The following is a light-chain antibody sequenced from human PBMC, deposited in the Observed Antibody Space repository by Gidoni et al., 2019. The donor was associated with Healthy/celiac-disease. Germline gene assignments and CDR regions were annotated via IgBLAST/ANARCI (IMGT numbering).Light chain of an antibody. V-gene: IGLV2-11*01. Sequence: QSALTQPRSVSGSPGQSVTISCTGTSSDVGGYNYVPWYQQHPGKAPKLMIYDVSKRPSGVPDRFSGSKSGNTASLTISGLQAEDEADYYCCSYAGSRREVFGTGTKVTVL. J-gene: IGLJ1*01. CDR3: CSYAGSRREV. CDR1: SSDVGGYNY. CDR2: DVS.